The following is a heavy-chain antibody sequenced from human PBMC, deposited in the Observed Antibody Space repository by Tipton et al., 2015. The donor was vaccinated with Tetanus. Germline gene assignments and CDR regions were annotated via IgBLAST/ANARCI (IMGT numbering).Heavy chain of an antibody. D-gene: IGHD2-15*01. J-gene: IGHJ2*01. CDR2: VDPRDSQA. CDR3: ARRRSAALGGSYHWYFDL. V-gene: IGHV5-51*01. Sequence: QLVQSGAEVRKPGESLKISCQGSGYNFSHYSIGWVRQTPDRGLEWMGIVDPRDSQATYGPSFQGQVTISADRSSDVAYLHWNSLKASDTGIYYCARRRSAALGGSYHWYFDLWGRGTLVGVSS. CDR1: GYNFSHYS.